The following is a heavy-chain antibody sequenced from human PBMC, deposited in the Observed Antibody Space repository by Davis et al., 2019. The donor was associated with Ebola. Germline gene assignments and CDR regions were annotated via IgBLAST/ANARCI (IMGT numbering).Heavy chain of an antibody. CDR1: GFTFGDYA. Sequence: GESLKISCTASGFTFGDYAMSWVRQAPGKGLEWVGFIRSKAYGGTTEYAASVKGRFTISRDDSKSIAYLQMNSLKTEDTAVYYCTRAQGNWNRFDYWGQGTLVTVSS. V-gene: IGHV3-49*04. CDR3: TRAQGNWNRFDY. CDR2: IRSKAYGGTT. D-gene: IGHD1-1*01. J-gene: IGHJ4*02.